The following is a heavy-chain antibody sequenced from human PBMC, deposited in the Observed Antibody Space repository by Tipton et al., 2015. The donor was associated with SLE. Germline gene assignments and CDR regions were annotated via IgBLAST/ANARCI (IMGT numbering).Heavy chain of an antibody. V-gene: IGHV4-39*07. CDR2: IYYSGST. D-gene: IGHD4/OR15-4a*01. Sequence: TLSLTCTVSGGSISSSYYYWGWIRQPPGKGLEWIGHIYYSGSTYYIPSLKSRITISVDTSKNQFSLKLASVTIADTAVYYCARVSSGTNYAIESWGQGTLVTVSS. CDR3: ARVSSGTNYAIES. CDR1: GGSISSSYYY. J-gene: IGHJ4*02.